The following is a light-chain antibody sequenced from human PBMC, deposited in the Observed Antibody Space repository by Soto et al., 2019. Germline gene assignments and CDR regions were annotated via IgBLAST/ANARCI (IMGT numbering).Light chain of an antibody. J-gene: IGKJ1*01. V-gene: IGKV1-5*01. CDR2: DVS. CDR3: QHYNSYSEA. CDR1: QSITTW. Sequence: DIQMTQSPSTLSASVGDRVTISGRASQSITTWLAWYQQRPGKAPKLLIYDVSSLQSGVPSRFSGSGSGTEFTLTISSLQPDDFATYYCQHYNSYSEAFGQGTKVDIK.